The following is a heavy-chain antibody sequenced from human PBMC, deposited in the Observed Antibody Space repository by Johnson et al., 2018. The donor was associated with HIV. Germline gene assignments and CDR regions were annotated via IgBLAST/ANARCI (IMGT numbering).Heavy chain of an antibody. Sequence: VQLVESGGGLVQPGGSLRLSCAASGFTVSSNYMSWVRQAPGKGLEWVSVISGSGGSTFYADSVKGRFTISRYSSKNTLYTQMNSLRAEDTVLYYCAKDKGIQLWLNAFDIWGQGTMVTVSS. CDR2: ISGSGGST. J-gene: IGHJ3*02. D-gene: IGHD5-18*01. V-gene: IGHV3-23*04. CDR1: GFTVSSNY. CDR3: AKDKGIQLWLNAFDI.